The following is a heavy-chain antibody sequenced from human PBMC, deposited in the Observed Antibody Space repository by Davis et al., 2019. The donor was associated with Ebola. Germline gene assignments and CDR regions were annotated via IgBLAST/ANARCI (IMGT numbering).Heavy chain of an antibody. V-gene: IGHV6-1*01. CDR3: ARDLNWFDS. CDR1: GVSVSSRSAA. J-gene: IGHJ5*01. CDR2: TYYRSKWYT. Sequence: SETLSLTCAISGVSVSSRSAAWNWIRQSPSRGLEWLGKTYYRSKWYTDYALSVKSRIVINPDTSKNQFSLQLNSVTPDDTAVYYCARDLNWFDSWGQGTLVTVSS.